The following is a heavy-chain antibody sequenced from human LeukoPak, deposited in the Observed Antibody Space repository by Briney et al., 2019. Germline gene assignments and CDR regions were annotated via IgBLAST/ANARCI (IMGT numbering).Heavy chain of an antibody. CDR1: GGSISSYY. V-gene: IGHV4-4*07. CDR3: ARLLGAFDI. CDR2: IYTTGNT. D-gene: IGHD2-15*01. Sequence: SETLSLXCSVSGGSISSYYWSWIRQPAGKGREWIGRIYTTGNTDYNPSLKSRVTMSVDTSKNQFSLNLSSVTAADTAVYYCARLLGAFDIWGQGTMVTVSS. J-gene: IGHJ3*02.